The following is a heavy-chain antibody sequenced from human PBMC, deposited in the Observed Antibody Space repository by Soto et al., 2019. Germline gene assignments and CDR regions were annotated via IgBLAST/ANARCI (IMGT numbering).Heavy chain of an antibody. D-gene: IGHD3-10*01. Sequence: SETLSLTCTVSGGSISSGGYYWSWIRQHPGKGLEWIGYIYYSGSTYYNPSLKSRVTISVDTSKNQFSLKLSSVTAADTAVYYCARVRGGSNWFDPWGQGTLVTVS. V-gene: IGHV4-31*03. CDR1: GGSISSGGYY. CDR2: IYYSGST. J-gene: IGHJ5*02. CDR3: ARVRGGSNWFDP.